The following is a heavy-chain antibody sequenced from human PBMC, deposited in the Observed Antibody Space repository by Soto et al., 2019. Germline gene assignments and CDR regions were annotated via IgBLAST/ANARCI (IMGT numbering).Heavy chain of an antibody. CDR2: IYTSGST. D-gene: IGHD3-16*01. Sequence: TLXLTCRVPCCSISIYYWSWIRQPAGKGLEWVGRIYTSGSTNYNPSLKSRVTMSVDTSKNQFSLKLSSVTAADTAVYYCERDPSSMIYYYGMDVWGQGTKVTVYS. CDR1: CCSISIYY. CDR3: ERDPSSMIYYYGMDV. V-gene: IGHV4-4*07. J-gene: IGHJ6*02.